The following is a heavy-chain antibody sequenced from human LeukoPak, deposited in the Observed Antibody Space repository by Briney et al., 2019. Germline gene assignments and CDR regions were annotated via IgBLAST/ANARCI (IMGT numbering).Heavy chain of an antibody. J-gene: IGHJ4*02. CDR3: ARDYGGPHYFDY. CDR2: ITTATSSYI. D-gene: IGHD2-15*01. V-gene: IGHV3-21*01. Sequence: GGSLRLSCAASGFTFSSHDMNWVRQAPGKGLEWVSSITTATSSYIYYADSVKGRFTISRDDAKNSLYLQMDSLRAEDTAVYYCARDYGGPHYFDYWGQGTLLTVSS. CDR1: GFTFSSHD.